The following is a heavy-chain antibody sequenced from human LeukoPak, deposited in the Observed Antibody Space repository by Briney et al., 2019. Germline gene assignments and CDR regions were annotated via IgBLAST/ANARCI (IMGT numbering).Heavy chain of an antibody. J-gene: IGHJ6*03. V-gene: IGHV4-34*01. CDR2: MNPSGST. D-gene: IGHD3-22*01. CDR1: GGSFSGYY. Sequence: SETLSLTCAVYGGSFSGYYWTWIRQTPEKGLEWIGEMNPSGSTNYNPSLKSRVTITVDTSKNQFSLELSSVTAADTAVYYCARGRQDVTMIVVVMTAVSYYLDVWGKGTTVTVS. CDR3: ARGRQDVTMIVVVMTAVSYYLDV.